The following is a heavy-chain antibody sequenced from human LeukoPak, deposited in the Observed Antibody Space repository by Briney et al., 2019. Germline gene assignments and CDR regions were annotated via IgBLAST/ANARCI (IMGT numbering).Heavy chain of an antibody. CDR3: ARDLGSGTPLDC. CDR2: IRSDGTST. V-gene: IGHV3-74*01. CDR1: GFSFSSYW. D-gene: IGHD1-7*01. Sequence: GGSLRLSCEASGFSFSSYWMHWVRQAPGEGPVWVSLIRSDGTSTSYADSVRGRFTISRDNAKNTLYLQMNSLRAEDTAVYYCARDLGSGTPLDCRGQGTLVTVSS. J-gene: IGHJ4*02.